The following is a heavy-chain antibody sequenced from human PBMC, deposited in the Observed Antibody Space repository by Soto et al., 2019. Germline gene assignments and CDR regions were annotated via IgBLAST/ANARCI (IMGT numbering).Heavy chain of an antibody. Sequence: QVQLVESGGGVVQPGRSLRLSCAASGFTFSSYGMHWVRQAPGKGLEWVAIISYDGSNTYYADSVKGRFTISRDNSKNTXYXXMNSLRAEDTSVYYCAKGGGLSGSYYISSSYYFDYWGQGTLVTVSS. J-gene: IGHJ4*02. CDR2: ISYDGSNT. D-gene: IGHD1-26*01. V-gene: IGHV3-30*18. CDR1: GFTFSSYG. CDR3: AKGGGLSGSYYISSSYYFDY.